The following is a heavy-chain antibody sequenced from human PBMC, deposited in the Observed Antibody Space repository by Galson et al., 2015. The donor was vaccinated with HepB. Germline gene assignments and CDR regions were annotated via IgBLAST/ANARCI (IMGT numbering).Heavy chain of an antibody. CDR3: ARDFRYWTSTNCPAFYFFDL. J-gene: IGHJ2*01. V-gene: IGHV3-7*01. CDR2: IKRDGTEK. Sequence: SLRLSCAASGFTFRNYWMSWVRQAPGKGLEWVANIKRDGTEKFYVDSVKGRFTISRDNAKNSLYLQMNSLRAEDTAVYSCARDFRYWTSTNCPAFYFFDLWGRGTLVTVSS. CDR1: GFTFRNYW. D-gene: IGHD2-2*01.